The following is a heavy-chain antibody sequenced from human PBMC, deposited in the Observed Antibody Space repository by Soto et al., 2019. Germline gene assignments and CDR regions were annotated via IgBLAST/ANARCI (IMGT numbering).Heavy chain of an antibody. D-gene: IGHD2-15*01. CDR2: ISYDGSNK. CDR1: GFTFSSYG. J-gene: IGHJ3*02. CDR3: AKGGYCSGGSCFDAFDI. Sequence: QVQLVESGGGVVQPGRSLRLSCAASGFTFSSYGMHWVRQAPGKGLEWVAVISYDGSNKYYADSVKGRFTISRDNSKNTLYLKMNSLRAEDTAVYYCAKGGYCSGGSCFDAFDIWGQGTMVTVSS. V-gene: IGHV3-30*18.